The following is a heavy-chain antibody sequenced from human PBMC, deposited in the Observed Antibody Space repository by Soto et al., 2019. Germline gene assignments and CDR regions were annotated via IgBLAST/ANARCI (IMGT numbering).Heavy chain of an antibody. V-gene: IGHV1-18*04. D-gene: IGHD3-22*01. CDR1: GYTFTSYG. Sequence: ASVKVSCKASGYTFTSYGISWVLQAPGQGLEWMGWISAYNGNTNYAQKLQGRVTMTTDTSTSTAYMELRSLRSDDTAVYYCAVTYYYDSSGYSPSYYFDDWGRGTLVTVSS. CDR3: AVTYYYDSSGYSPSYYFDD. CDR2: ISAYNGNT. J-gene: IGHJ4*02.